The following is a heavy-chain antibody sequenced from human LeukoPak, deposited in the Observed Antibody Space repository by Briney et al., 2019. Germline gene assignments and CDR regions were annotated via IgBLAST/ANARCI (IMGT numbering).Heavy chain of an antibody. CDR1: GYTFTSYG. CDR3: ARDLYDSSGTDAFDI. Sequence: ASVKVSCKASGYTFTSYGISWVRQAPGQGLEWMGWISAYNGNANYAQKLQGRVTMTTDTSTGTAYMELSRLRSDDTAVYYCARDLYDSSGTDAFDIWGQGTMVTVSS. J-gene: IGHJ3*02. CDR2: ISAYNGNA. D-gene: IGHD3-22*01. V-gene: IGHV1-18*01.